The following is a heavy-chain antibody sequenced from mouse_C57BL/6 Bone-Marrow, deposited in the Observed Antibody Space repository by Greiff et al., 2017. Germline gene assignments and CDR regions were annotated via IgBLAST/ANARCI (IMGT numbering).Heavy chain of an antibody. V-gene: IGHV14-4*01. J-gene: IGHJ2*01. CDR1: GFNIKDDY. D-gene: IGHD2-4*01. CDR2: IDPENGDT. Sequence: VHVKQSGAELVRPGASVKLSCTASGFNIKDDYMHWVKQRPEQGLEWIGWIDPENGDTEYASKFQGKATITADTSSNTAYLQLSSLTSEDTAVYYCTYYDSFDYWGQGTTLTVSS. CDR3: TYYDSFDY.